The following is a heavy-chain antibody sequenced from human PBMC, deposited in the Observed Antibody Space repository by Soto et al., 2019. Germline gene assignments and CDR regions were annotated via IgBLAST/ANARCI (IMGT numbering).Heavy chain of an antibody. Sequence: PSQTLSLTCAISGDSVSSNSATWNWIRQSPSRGLEWLGRTYYRSKWYNDYAVSVKSRVTINPDTSKNQFSLQPNSVTPEDTAVYYCAREEIAAAYNWFDPWGQGTLVTVSS. CDR3: AREEIAAAYNWFDP. CDR1: GDSVSSNSAT. J-gene: IGHJ5*02. CDR2: TYYRSKWYN. V-gene: IGHV6-1*01. D-gene: IGHD6-13*01.